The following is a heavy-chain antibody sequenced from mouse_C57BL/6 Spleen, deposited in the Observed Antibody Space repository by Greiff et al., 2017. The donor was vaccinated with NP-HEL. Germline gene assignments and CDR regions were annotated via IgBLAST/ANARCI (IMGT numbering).Heavy chain of an antibody. CDR1: GYTFTDYN. CDR3: ASLTGDGYYFDY. V-gene: IGHV1-22*01. CDR2: INPNNGGT. D-gene: IGHD4-1*01. J-gene: IGHJ2*01. Sequence: EVQLVESGPELVKPGASVKMSCKASGYTFTDYNMHWVKQSHGKSLEWIGYINPNNGGTSYNQKFKGKATLTVNKSSSTAYMELRSLTSEDSAVYYCASLTGDGYYFDYWGQGTTLTVSS.